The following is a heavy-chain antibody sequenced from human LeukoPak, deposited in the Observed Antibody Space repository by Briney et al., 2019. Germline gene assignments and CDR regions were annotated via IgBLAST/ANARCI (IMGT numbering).Heavy chain of an antibody. J-gene: IGHJ4*02. CDR1: GYTFTGYY. CDR3: ARDDWNDGTFDY. CDR2: INPNSGGT. V-gene: IGHV1-2*06. Sequence: GASVKVSCKGSGYTFTGYYMHWVRQAPGQGLEWMGRINPNSGGTNYAQKFQGRVTMTRDTSISTAYMELSRLRSDDTAVYYCARDDWNDGTFDYWGQGTLVTVSS. D-gene: IGHD1-1*01.